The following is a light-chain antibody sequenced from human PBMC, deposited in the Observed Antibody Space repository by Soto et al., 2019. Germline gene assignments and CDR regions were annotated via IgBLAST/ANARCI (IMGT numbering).Light chain of an antibody. Sequence: VMTQSPATLSVSPGEGVTLSCRASENVGTNLAWYQQKPGQAPRLLMYGSSTRATGIPATFSGRGSGTEFPLTIGSLQLEETAVYNSAGLSFGGGTQVESK. CDR2: GSS. V-gene: IGKV3D-15*01. J-gene: IGKJ4*01. CDR3: AGLS. CDR1: ENVGTN.